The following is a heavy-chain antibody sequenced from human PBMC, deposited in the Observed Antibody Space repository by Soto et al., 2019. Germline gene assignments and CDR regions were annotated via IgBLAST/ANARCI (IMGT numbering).Heavy chain of an antibody. Sequence: RLSCAASGFTFSSYAMSWVRQAPGKGLEGVSAISGSGGSTHYADSVKGRFTISRDNSKNTLYLQMNSLRAEDTAVYYCAKTVVTATRPGYFQHWGQGTLVTVSS. CDR3: AKTVVTATRPGYFQH. CDR1: GFTFSSYA. J-gene: IGHJ1*01. D-gene: IGHD2-21*02. V-gene: IGHV3-23*01. CDR2: ISGSGGST.